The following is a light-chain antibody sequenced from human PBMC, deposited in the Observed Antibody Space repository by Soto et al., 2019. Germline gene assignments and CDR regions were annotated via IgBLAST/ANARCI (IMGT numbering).Light chain of an antibody. V-gene: IGLV2-8*01. Sequence: QSVLTQSPSASASPGQSVTISCTGSSGDIGAYNYVSWYQQHPGKAPKLIIYEVNKRPSGVPDRFSGSKSGITASLTVSGLQDDDEADYYCGAHAGSNTWVFGGGTKGTVL. CDR3: GAHAGSNTWV. CDR1: SGDIGAYNY. J-gene: IGLJ3*02. CDR2: EVN.